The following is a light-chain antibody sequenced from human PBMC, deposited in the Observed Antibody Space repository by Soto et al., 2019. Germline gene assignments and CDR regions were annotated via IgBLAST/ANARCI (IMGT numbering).Light chain of an antibody. CDR2: WAS. J-gene: IGKJ4*01. Sequence: DIVMTQSPDSLAVSLSGSAPLNXKSSQSLLYSSNNKNYLTWYQHKPGQPPKLLIYWASTRESGVPDRFSGSGSGTDFTLTISSLQAEDVAVYYCQQYYSIPPTFGGGTKVDIK. CDR1: QSLLYSSNNKNY. V-gene: IGKV4-1*01. CDR3: QQYYSIPPT.